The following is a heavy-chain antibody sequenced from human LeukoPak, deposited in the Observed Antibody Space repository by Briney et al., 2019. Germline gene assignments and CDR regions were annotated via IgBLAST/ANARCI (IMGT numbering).Heavy chain of an antibody. CDR2: IKQGGNEK. CDR3: ARGGKSGAFDI. V-gene: IGHV3-7*01. D-gene: IGHD3-10*01. CDR1: GFTFRTYW. J-gene: IGHJ3*02. Sequence: GGSLRLSCAASGFTFRTYWMSWVRQAPGKGLEWVANIKQGGNEKYYVDSVKGRFAISRDNAKNSLFLQMNSLRDEDTAVYYCARGGKSGAFDICGQGTLVTVSS.